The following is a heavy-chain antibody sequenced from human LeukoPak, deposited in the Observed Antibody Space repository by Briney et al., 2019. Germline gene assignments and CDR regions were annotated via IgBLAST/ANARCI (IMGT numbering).Heavy chain of an antibody. Sequence: ASVKVPCKASGYTFIGYYMHWVRQAPGQGLEWMGWINPNSGGTDYAQKFQGRVTMTRDTSISTAYMELSRLRSDDTAVYYCAREYNYNYDYWGQGTLVTVSS. CDR2: INPNSGGT. CDR3: AREYNYNYDY. D-gene: IGHD1-20*01. V-gene: IGHV1-2*02. CDR1: GYTFIGYY. J-gene: IGHJ4*02.